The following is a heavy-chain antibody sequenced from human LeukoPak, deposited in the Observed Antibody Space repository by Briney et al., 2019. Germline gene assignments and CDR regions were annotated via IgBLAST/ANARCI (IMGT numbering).Heavy chain of an antibody. J-gene: IGHJ6*04. D-gene: IGHD3-9*01. CDR1: GYTFTSYY. CDR3: ARCMRYFDWLFSSDYYYGMDV. CDR2: INPSGGST. Sequence: GSVRVSCTASGYTFTSYYMHWVRQAPGQGLEWMGIINPSGGSTNYAQTFQGRVTMTRDTSTSTVYMELSSLRTEDTPVYYCARCMRYFDWLFSSDYYYGMDVWGKGTTVTVSS. V-gene: IGHV1-46*01.